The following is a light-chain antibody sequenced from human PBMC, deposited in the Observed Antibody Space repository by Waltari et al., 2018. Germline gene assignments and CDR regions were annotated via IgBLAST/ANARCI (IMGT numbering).Light chain of an antibody. CDR2: GAS. V-gene: IGKV3-15*01. CDR1: PSVSSN. Sequence: ELVMTQSPATLSVSPGERATLPCRASPSVSSNLAWYQQKPGQAPRLLIYGASTRATGIPARFSGSGSGTEFTLTISSLQSEDFAVYYCQQYNNWPPITFGQGTRLEIK. J-gene: IGKJ5*01. CDR3: QQYNNWPPIT.